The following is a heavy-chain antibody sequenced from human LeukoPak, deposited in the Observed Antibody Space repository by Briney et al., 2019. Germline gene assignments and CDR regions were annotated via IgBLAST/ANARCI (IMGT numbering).Heavy chain of an antibody. CDR2: IIPIFGTA. V-gene: IGHV1-69*13. CDR3: ASHSGYDLGGGFDP. Sequence: SVTVSCKASGGTFSSYAISWVRQAPGQGLEWMGGIIPIFGTANYAQKFQGRVTITADESTSTAYMELSSLRSEDTAVYYCASHSGYDLGGGFDPWGQGTLVTVSS. D-gene: IGHD5-12*01. CDR1: GGTFSSYA. J-gene: IGHJ5*02.